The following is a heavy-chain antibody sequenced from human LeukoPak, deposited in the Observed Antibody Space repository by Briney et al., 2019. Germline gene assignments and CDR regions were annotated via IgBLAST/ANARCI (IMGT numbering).Heavy chain of an antibody. CDR1: GYSFTSYW. CDR3: ARHVRAAPFDY. D-gene: IGHD1-26*01. V-gene: IGHV5-51*01. J-gene: IGHJ4*02. CDR2: IYPGDSET. Sequence: ESLKISCKGSGYSFTSYWIGWVRQMPGKGLEWVGIIYPGDSETRYSPSLQGQVTISADKSINTAYLHWSSLKASDTAMYYCARHVRAAPFDYWGQGTLVTVSS.